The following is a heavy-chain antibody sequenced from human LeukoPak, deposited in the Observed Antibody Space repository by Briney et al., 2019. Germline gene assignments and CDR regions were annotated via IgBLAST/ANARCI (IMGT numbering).Heavy chain of an antibody. J-gene: IGHJ4*02. CDR2: IYHSGST. CDR1: GYSISSGYY. V-gene: IGHV4-38-2*02. D-gene: IGHD6-13*01. CDR3: ARFVGLYSSLD. Sequence: SETLSLTCTVSGYSISSGYYWGWIRQPPGKGLEWIGSIYHSGSTYYNPSLKSRVTISVDTSKNQFSLKLSSVTAADMAVYYRARFVGLYSSLDWGQGTLVTVSS.